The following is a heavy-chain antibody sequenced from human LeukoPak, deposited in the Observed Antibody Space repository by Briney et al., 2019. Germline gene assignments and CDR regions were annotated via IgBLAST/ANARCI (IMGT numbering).Heavy chain of an antibody. Sequence: ASVKVSCKASGYTFTGYYMHWVRQAPGQGLEWMGWINPNSGGTNYAQKFQGRVTMTRDTSISTAYMELSRLRSDDTAVYYCARRRYCSGGSCYYCDYWGQGTLVTVSS. CDR1: GYTFTGYY. CDR2: INPNSGGT. CDR3: ARRRYCSGGSCYYCDY. J-gene: IGHJ4*02. V-gene: IGHV1-2*02. D-gene: IGHD2-15*01.